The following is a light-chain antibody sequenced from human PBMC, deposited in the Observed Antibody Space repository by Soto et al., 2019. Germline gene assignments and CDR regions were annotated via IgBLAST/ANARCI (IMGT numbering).Light chain of an antibody. J-gene: IGKJ4*01. CDR1: QIISSNY. CDR3: QQYATSPPT. Sequence: EIVLTQSPGTVSLSPGERATLSCRASQIISSNYLAWYQQKPGQAPRLLIYGASSRATGIPDKFSGSGSGTDFALTVSRLEHEDFAVYYCQQYATSPPTFGGGTKVEIK. CDR2: GAS. V-gene: IGKV3-20*01.